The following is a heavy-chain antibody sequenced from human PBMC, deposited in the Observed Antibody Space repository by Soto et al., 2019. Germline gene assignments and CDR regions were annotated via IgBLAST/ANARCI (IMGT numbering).Heavy chain of an antibody. CDR3: AVYGYGVSAAAY. CDR1: GGSFSGYY. CDR2: INHSGST. D-gene: IGHD4-17*01. V-gene: IGHV4-34*01. Sequence: PSETLSLTCAVYGGSFSGYYWSWIRQPPGKGLEWIGEINHSGSTNYNPSLKSRVIISVDTSKNQFSLKLSSVTAADTAVYYCAVYGYGVSAAAYWGQGTLVTVSS. J-gene: IGHJ4*02.